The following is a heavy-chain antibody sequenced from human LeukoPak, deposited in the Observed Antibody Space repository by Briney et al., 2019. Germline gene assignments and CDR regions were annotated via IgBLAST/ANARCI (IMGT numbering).Heavy chain of an antibody. V-gene: IGHV4-30-4*01. CDR3: ARTADLWFGANLPFDY. J-gene: IGHJ4*02. CDR2: IYNSGST. CDR1: GGSISSGDYY. D-gene: IGHD3-10*01. Sequence: SETLSLTCTVSGGSISSGDYYWSWIRQPPGKGLEWIGYIYNSGSTYYNPSLKSRVTISVDTSKNQFSLKLSSVTAADTAVYYCARTADLWFGANLPFDYWGQGTLVTVSS.